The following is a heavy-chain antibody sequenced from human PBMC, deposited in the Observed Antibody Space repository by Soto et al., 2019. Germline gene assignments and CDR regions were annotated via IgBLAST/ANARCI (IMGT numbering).Heavy chain of an antibody. V-gene: IGHV1-69*02. Sequence: QVQLVQSGAEVKKPGSSVKVSCKASGGTFSSYTISWVRQAPGQGLELMGRIIPILGIANCAQKFQGRVTITADKSTSTTYMEMSSLRSEDTAVYYCARGWCSYEDYWGKGTLVTVSS. J-gene: IGHJ4*02. CDR2: IIPILGIA. CDR3: ARGWCSYEDY. D-gene: IGHD5-12*01. CDR1: GGTFSSYT.